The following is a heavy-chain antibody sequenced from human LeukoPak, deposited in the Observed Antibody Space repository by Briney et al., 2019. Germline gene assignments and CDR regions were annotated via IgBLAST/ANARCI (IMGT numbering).Heavy chain of an antibody. CDR3: AKAVGDSSGYDY. Sequence: GGSLRLSSAASGFTFSSYAMSWVRQAPGKGLEWVSAISGSGGSTYYADSVKGRFTISRDNSKNTLYLEMNSLRGEDTAVYYCAKAVGDSSGYDYWGQGTLVTVSS. J-gene: IGHJ4*02. V-gene: IGHV3-23*01. CDR2: ISGSGGST. CDR1: GFTFSSYA. D-gene: IGHD6-19*01.